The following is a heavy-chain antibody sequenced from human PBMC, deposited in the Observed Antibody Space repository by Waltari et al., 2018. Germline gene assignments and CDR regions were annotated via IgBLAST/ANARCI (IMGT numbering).Heavy chain of an antibody. CDR3: ARGQDILTGYYKC. D-gene: IGHD3-9*01. V-gene: IGHV4-34*01. Sequence: VQLQQWGAGLLKPSETLSLTCAVYGGSFSGYYWSWIRQPPGKGLERMGESNNSGSTNNNPSLKSRVTISVDTCKNQFSLKLSYVTAAETAVYYCARGQDILTGYYKCWGQGTLVTVSS. CDR1: GGSFSGYY. J-gene: IGHJ4*02. CDR2: SNNSGST.